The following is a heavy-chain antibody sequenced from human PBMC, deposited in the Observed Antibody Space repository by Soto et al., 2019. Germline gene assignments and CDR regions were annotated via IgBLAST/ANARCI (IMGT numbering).Heavy chain of an antibody. D-gene: IGHD3-22*01. CDR3: ARERYYDSSGYRLPLDY. Sequence: SQTLSLTCAISGDSVSSNSAAWNWIRQSPSRGLEWLGRTYYRSKWYNDYAVSVKSRITINPDTSKNQFSLQLNSVTPKDTAVNYCARERYYDSSGYRLPLDYWGQGTLVTVSS. CDR1: GDSVSSNSAA. V-gene: IGHV6-1*01. J-gene: IGHJ4*02. CDR2: TYYRSKWYN.